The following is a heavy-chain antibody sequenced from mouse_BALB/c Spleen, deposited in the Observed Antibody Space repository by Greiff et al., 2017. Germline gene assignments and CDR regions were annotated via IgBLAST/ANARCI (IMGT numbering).Heavy chain of an antibody. J-gene: IGHJ1*01. Sequence: EVKLQESGAELVKPGASVKLSCTASGFYIKDTYMHWVKQRPEQGLEWIGRIDPANGNTKYDPKFQGKATITADTSSNTAYLQLSSLTSEDTAVYYCARGSFYWYFDVWGAGTTVTVSS. D-gene: IGHD1-1*01. CDR2: IDPANGNT. CDR1: GFYIKDTY. V-gene: IGHV14-3*02. CDR3: ARGSFYWYFDV.